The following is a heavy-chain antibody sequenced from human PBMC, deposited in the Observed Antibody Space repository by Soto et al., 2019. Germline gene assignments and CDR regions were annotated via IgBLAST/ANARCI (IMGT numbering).Heavy chain of an antibody. V-gene: IGHV1-18*01. CDR3: ARHSPPFLYGSGPWDV. CDR2: INGYNGNT. J-gene: IGHJ6*02. CDR1: GYTFTSYG. D-gene: IGHD3-10*01. Sequence: ASVKVSCKASGYTFTSYGISWVRQAPGQGLEWMGWINGYNGNTDYPQKVQGRVTMTTDTSTSTAYMELRSLRSDDTAVYYCARHSPPFLYGSGPWDVWGQGTTVTVSS.